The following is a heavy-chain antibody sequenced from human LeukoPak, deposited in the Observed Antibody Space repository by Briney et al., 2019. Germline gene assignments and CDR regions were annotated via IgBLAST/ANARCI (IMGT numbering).Heavy chain of an antibody. D-gene: IGHD2-15*01. CDR3: ARGVGCSGGSCYFNY. V-gene: IGHV3-21*01. Sequence: GGSLRLSCAASGFTFSTYSMNWVREAPGKGLEWVSSISNRSTYIYYADSMKGRFTISRDNTKNSLYLQMNSLRAEDTAVYYCARGVGCSGGSCYFNYWGQGTLVTVSS. CDR1: GFTFSTYS. CDR2: ISNRSTYI. J-gene: IGHJ4*02.